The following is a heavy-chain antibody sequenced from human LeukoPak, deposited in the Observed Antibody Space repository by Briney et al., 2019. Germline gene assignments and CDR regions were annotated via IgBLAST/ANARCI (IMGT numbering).Heavy chain of an antibody. Sequence: SETLSLTCTVSGGSISSYYWSWIRQPPGKGLEWIGYIYYSGSTNYNPSLKSRVTISVDTSKNQFSLKLSSVTAADTAVYYCAREGYSYGSTNWFDPWGQGTLVTVSS. V-gene: IGHV4-59*01. CDR2: IYYSGST. D-gene: IGHD5-18*01. CDR3: AREGYSYGSTNWFDP. CDR1: GGSISSYY. J-gene: IGHJ5*02.